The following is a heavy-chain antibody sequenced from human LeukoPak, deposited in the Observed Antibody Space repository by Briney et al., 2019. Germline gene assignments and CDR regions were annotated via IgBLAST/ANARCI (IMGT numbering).Heavy chain of an antibody. J-gene: IGHJ4*02. Sequence: PGGSLRLSCAASGFTFSSYAMSWVRQAPGKGLEWVSAISGSGGTTYYADSMKGRFTISRDNSKNTLYLQMNSLRAEDTAVYYCAKGPYSSSWFDYWGQGTLVTVSS. CDR3: AKGPYSSSWFDY. V-gene: IGHV3-23*01. D-gene: IGHD6-13*01. CDR1: GFTFSSYA. CDR2: ISGSGGTT.